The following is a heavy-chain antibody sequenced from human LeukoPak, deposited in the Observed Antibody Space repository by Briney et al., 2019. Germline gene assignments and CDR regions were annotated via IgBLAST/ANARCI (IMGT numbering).Heavy chain of an antibody. CDR2: IKQDGSEK. CDR1: GFTFSSYW. D-gene: IGHD2-15*01. Sequence: PGGSLRLSCAASGFTFSSYWMSWVRQAPGKGLEWVANIKQDGSEKYYVDSVKGRFTISRDNAKNSLYLQMNSLRAEDTAVYYCARETGLVCSGGSCYYYYYMDVWGKGTTVTISS. V-gene: IGHV3-7*01. CDR3: ARETGLVCSGGSCYYYYYMDV. J-gene: IGHJ6*03.